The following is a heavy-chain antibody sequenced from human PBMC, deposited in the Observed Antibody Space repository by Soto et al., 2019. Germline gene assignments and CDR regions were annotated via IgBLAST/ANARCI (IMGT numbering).Heavy chain of an antibody. J-gene: IGHJ4*02. Sequence: EVQLVETGGGLIQPGGSLRLSCAASGFTVSSNYMSWVRQAPGKGLEWVSALYTGGITYYADSVKGRFIISRDNSKNTLYLQMNSPRADDTAVYYCASHRGGYSSTTFDYWGQGTLVTVSS. V-gene: IGHV3-53*02. CDR1: GFTVSSNY. D-gene: IGHD6-19*01. CDR2: LYTGGIT. CDR3: ASHRGGYSSTTFDY.